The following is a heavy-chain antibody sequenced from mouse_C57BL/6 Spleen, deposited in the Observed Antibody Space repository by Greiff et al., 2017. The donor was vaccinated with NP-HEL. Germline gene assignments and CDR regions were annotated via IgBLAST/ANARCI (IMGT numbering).Heavy chain of an antibody. V-gene: IGHV1-64*01. J-gene: IGHJ2*01. D-gene: IGHD1-1*02. Sequence: QVQLKQPGAELVKPGASVKLSCKASGYTFTSYWMHWVKQRPGQGLEWIGMIHPNSGSTNYNEKFKSKATLTVDKSSSTAYMQLSSLTSEDSAVYYCARKGLLGYFDYWGQGTTLTVSS. CDR2: IHPNSGST. CDR1: GYTFTSYW. CDR3: ARKGLLGYFDY.